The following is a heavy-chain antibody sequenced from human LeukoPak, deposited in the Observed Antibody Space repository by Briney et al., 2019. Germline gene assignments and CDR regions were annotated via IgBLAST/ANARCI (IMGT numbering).Heavy chain of an antibody. CDR1: GGSISSGDYY. CDR3: ARVVVGGYSYGPLDY. J-gene: IGHJ4*02. Sequence: SETLSLTCTVSGGSISSGDYYCSWIRQPPGKGLEWIGYIYYSGSTYYNPSLKSRVTISVDTSKNQFSLKLSSVTAADTAVYYCARVVVGGYSYGPLDYWGQGTLVTVSS. CDR2: IYYSGST. D-gene: IGHD5-18*01. V-gene: IGHV4-30-4*01.